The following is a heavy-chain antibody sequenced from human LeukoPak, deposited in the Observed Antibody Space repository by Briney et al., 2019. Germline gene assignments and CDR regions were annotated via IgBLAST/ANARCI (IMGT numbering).Heavy chain of an antibody. Sequence: GGSLRLSCAASGFTLSNYAMNWVRQAPGKGLEWVSVIYSGGSTYYADSVKGRFTISRDNSKNTLYLQMNSLRAEDTAVYYCARAPDSGSYSPDAFDIWGQGTMVTVSS. V-gene: IGHV3-53*01. CDR3: ARAPDSGSYSPDAFDI. CDR2: IYSGGST. J-gene: IGHJ3*02. D-gene: IGHD1-26*01. CDR1: GFTLSNYA.